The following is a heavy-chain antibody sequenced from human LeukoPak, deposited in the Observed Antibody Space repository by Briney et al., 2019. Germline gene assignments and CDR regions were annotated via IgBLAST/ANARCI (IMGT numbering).Heavy chain of an antibody. Sequence: GGSLRLSCAASGFTFNTYTMYWVRQAPGKGLEWVSGISNSGGSTYYADSVKGRFTISRDNSKNTLYLQMNSLRTEDTALYYCANTVGVTAFLAYWGQGTLVTVSS. CDR2: ISNSGGST. CDR1: GFTFNTYT. V-gene: IGHV3-23*01. CDR3: ANTVGVTAFLAY. J-gene: IGHJ4*02. D-gene: IGHD2-21*02.